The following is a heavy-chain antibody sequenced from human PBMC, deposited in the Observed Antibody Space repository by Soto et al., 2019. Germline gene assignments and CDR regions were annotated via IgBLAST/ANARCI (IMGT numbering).Heavy chain of an antibody. CDR2: VYYSGSS. CDR1: NGSISTYY. D-gene: IGHD6-19*01. V-gene: IGHV4-59*13. CDR3: VRDYLLAGFDT. Sequence: SETLSLTCTVSNGSISTYYWTWVRQPPGKGLEWIGYVYYSGSSNYNPSLKSRVEMSIHTSKNQFSLELKSATAADTATYYCVRDYLLAGFDTWGQGILVTLSS. J-gene: IGHJ5*02.